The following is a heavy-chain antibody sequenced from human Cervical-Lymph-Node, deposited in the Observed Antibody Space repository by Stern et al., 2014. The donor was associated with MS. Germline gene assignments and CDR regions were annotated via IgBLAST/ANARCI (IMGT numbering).Heavy chain of an antibody. V-gene: IGHV1-18*01. D-gene: IGHD1-1*01. CDR3: ARGDDKTSYDY. J-gene: IGHJ4*02. Sequence: QVQLVQSGAEVKKPGASVKVSCKASGYTFTHTGINWVRLAPGQGPEWMGWVSTYNGNTKYAQKLRGRVTMTTDTSTSTAYMELRSLRSDDTAVYYCARGDDKTSYDYWGQGTLVTVSS. CDR1: GYTFTHTG. CDR2: VSTYNGNT.